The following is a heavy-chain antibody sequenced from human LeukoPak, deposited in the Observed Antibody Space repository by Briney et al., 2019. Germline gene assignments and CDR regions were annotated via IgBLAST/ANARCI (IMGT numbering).Heavy chain of an antibody. J-gene: IGHJ6*03. V-gene: IGHV3-23*01. CDR2: ISSTGGTT. CDR3: ARDPLVLGYMDV. Sequence: GGSLRLSCAASGFTFSSYSMNWVRQAPGKGLEWVSSISSTGGTTYYADSVKGRFTISRDNSKNTLYLQMNSLRAEDTAVYYCARDPLVLGYMDVWGKGTTVTVSS. D-gene: IGHD7-27*01. CDR1: GFTFSSYS.